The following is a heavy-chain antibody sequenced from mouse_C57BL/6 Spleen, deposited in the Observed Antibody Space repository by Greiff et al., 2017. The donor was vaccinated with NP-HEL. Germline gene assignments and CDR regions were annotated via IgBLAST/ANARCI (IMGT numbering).Heavy chain of an antibody. CDR3: ASPTAQAPFAY. J-gene: IGHJ3*01. CDR2: ISYDGSN. CDR1: GYSITSGYY. V-gene: IGHV3-6*01. D-gene: IGHD3-2*02. Sequence: DVQLVESGPGLVKPSQSLSLTCSVSGYSITSGYYWNWIRQFPGNKLEWMGYISYDGSNNYNPSLKNRISITRDTSKNQFFLKLNSVTTEDTATYYCASPTAQAPFAYWGQGTLVTVSA.